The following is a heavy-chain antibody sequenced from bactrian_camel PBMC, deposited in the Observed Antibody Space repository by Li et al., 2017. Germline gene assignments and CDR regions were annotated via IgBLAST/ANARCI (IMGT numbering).Heavy chain of an antibody. Sequence: VQLVESGGGSVQAGGSLRLSCAYSGYSYSRVSCMGWFRQAPGKEREGIARIGLAGEITYNDSVKGRFTVSQDSAKNTVYLQMNSLQPDDTAVYYCAASRWGWSGTWFLNEGYDSWGQGTQVTVS. CDR2: IGLAGEIT. V-gene: IGHV3-3*01. D-gene: IGHD2*01. CDR1: GYSYSRVSC. J-gene: IGHJ6*01. CDR3: AASRWGWSGTWFLNEGYDS.